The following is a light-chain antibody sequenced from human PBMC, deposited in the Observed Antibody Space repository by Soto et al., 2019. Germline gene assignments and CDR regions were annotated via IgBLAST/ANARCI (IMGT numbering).Light chain of an antibody. CDR1: NSDVGGYTY. Sequence: ALTQPPSASASPAQSVTISCTGTNSDVGGYTYVSWYQQHPGKAPKLMIYEVSKRPSGVPDRFSGSKSGNTASLTVSGLQAEDEADYYCSSYAGSNNFVFGTGTRSPS. CDR2: EVS. V-gene: IGLV2-8*01. CDR3: SSYAGSNNFV. J-gene: IGLJ1*01.